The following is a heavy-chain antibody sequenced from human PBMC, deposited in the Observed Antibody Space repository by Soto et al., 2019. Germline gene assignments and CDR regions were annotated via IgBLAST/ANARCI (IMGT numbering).Heavy chain of an antibody. J-gene: IGHJ4*02. CDR1: GFTFSSYG. D-gene: IGHD3-10*01. CDR2: IGYDGNNK. CDR3: VGRGNHTWGDY. Sequence: QVQLVESGGGVVQPGRSLRLSCAASGFTFSSYGMHWVRQAPGKGLEWVSSIGYDGNNKYYADYVKGRFTISRDNSRNTLFLQMNSLRDEDTALYYCVGRGNHTWGDYWGLVTQVTVSS. V-gene: IGHV3-33*01.